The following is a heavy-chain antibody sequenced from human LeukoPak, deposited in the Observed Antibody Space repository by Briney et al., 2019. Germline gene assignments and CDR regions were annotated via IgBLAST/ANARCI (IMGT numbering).Heavy chain of an antibody. CDR1: GFTFSNYW. V-gene: IGHV3-7*01. CDR3: ARGYDSSGYYTLSGAFDI. CDR2: IKQDGGEK. D-gene: IGHD3-22*01. Sequence: GGSLRLSCAASGFTFSNYWMNWVRQAPGKGLEWVANIKQDGGEKSYVDSVKGRFTISRDNAKNSLHLQMNSLRAEDTAVYYCARGYDSSGYYTLSGAFDIWGQGTMVTVSS. J-gene: IGHJ3*02.